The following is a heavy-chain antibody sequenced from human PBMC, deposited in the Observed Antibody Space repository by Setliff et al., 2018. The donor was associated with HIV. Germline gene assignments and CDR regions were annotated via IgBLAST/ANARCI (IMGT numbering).Heavy chain of an antibody. V-gene: IGHV4-61*01. CDR2: IHYTGST. Sequence: NPSETLSLTCSVSGGSVSSVNYYWSWIRQPPGKGLEWIGYIHYTGSTTYSPSLKSRVTISTHTSKNQFSLELTSVTAADTAIYYCARQAIATRSFDYWGQGTLVTVSS. J-gene: IGHJ4*02. CDR3: ARQAIATRSFDY. D-gene: IGHD6-13*01. CDR1: GGSVSSVNYY.